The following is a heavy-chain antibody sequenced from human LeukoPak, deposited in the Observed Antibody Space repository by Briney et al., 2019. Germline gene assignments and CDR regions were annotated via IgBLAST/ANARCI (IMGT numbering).Heavy chain of an antibody. CDR3: VRDPSVVGAL. CDR2: INPNSGGT. J-gene: IGHJ4*02. V-gene: IGHV1-2*02. Sequence: VASVKVSCKASGYTFSGYYIHWVRQAPGQGREWMGWINPNSGGTNYAQKFQGRVTMTSDTSMSTAYMELTSLRSDDTAVYCCVRDPSVVGALWGQGTLVTVSS. CDR1: GYTFSGYY. D-gene: IGHD2-15*01.